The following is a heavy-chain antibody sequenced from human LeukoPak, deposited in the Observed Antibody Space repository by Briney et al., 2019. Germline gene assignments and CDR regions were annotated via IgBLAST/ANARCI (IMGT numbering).Heavy chain of an antibody. CDR3: ARDPRGLANAFDI. V-gene: IGHV4-39*07. D-gene: IGHD6-19*01. Sequence: SETLSLTCTVSGGSISSSGYYWGWIRQPPGKGLEWIGSINYGGSTYYNPSLKSRVTISVDTSKNQFSLKLSSVTAADTAVYYCARDPRGLANAFDIWGQGTMVTVSS. CDR2: INYGGST. J-gene: IGHJ3*02. CDR1: GGSISSSGYY.